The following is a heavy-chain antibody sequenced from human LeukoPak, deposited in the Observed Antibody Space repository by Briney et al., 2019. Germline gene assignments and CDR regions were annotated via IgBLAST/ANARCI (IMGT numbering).Heavy chain of an antibody. CDR2: IIPIFGTA. J-gene: IGHJ4*02. V-gene: IGHV1-69*05. Sequence: GASVKVSCKASGGTFSSYAISWVRQAPGQGLEWMGGIIPIFGTANYAQKFQGRDTITTDESTSTAYMELSSLRSEDTAVYYCARVPHYYDSSGYYFDYWGQGTLVTVSS. CDR3: ARVPHYYDSSGYYFDY. CDR1: GGTFSSYA. D-gene: IGHD3-22*01.